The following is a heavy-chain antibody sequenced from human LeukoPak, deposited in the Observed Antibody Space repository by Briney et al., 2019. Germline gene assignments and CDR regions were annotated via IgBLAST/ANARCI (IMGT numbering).Heavy chain of an antibody. CDR1: GYTFTDYY. D-gene: IGHD4-17*01. V-gene: IGHV1-2*02. CDR2: INPSSGDT. Sequence: ASVKVSCKSSGYTFTDYYTHWVRQAPGQGLEWMGWINPSSGDTNYAQKFQGRVTMTRDTSISTAYMELSRLRSDDTAVYYCARFTVTNYYYYGMDVWGQGTTVTVSS. J-gene: IGHJ6*02. CDR3: ARFTVTNYYYYGMDV.